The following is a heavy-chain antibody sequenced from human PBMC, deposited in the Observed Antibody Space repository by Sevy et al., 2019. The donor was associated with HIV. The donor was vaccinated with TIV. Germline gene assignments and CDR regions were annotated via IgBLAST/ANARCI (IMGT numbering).Heavy chain of an antibody. D-gene: IGHD1-1*01. CDR2: ISYDGSNK. CDR3: ALERLSSNVAEYFQN. J-gene: IGHJ1*01. CDR1: GFTFTSFS. V-gene: IGHV3-30-3*01. Sequence: GGSLRLSCAASGFTFTSFSMHWVRQAPGKGLEWVATISYDGSNKYYADSVKGRFPISRDNSKNYLYLQMNSLRAEDTAVYCCALERLSSNVAEYFQNWGQGTLVTVSS.